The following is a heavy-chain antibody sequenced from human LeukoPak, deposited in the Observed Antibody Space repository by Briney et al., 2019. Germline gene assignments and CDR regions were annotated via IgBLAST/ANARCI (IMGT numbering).Heavy chain of an antibody. D-gene: IGHD2-2*01. J-gene: IGHJ3*02. V-gene: IGHV3-30*18. CDR1: GFTFSSYG. Sequence: GGSLRLSCAASGFTFSSYGMHWVRQAPGKGLEWVAVITYDGSNKYYADSVKGRFTISRDNSKNTLYLQMNSLRAEDTAVYYCAKDGGSSTSPDAFDIWGQGTMVTVSS. CDR2: ITYDGSNK. CDR3: AKDGGSSTSPDAFDI.